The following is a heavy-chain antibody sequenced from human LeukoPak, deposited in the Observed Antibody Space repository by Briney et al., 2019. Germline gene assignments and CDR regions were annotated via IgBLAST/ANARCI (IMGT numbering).Heavy chain of an antibody. D-gene: IGHD1-1*01. J-gene: IGHJ4*02. CDR3: ATDEGTPTIL. CDR2: IRSRTDGGTT. Sequence: GGSLRLFCAASGFTFSNAWMLWVRQAPGKGLEWVGRIRSRTDGGTTEYAAPVKGRFTISRDDSKNTLYLEMNTLKTEDTAIYYCATDEGTPTILWGQGTLVTVSS. V-gene: IGHV3-15*01. CDR1: GFTFSNAW.